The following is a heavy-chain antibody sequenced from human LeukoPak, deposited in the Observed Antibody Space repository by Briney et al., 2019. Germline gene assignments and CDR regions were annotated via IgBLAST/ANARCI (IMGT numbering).Heavy chain of an antibody. CDR3: ARDGAVTHNWFDP. D-gene: IGHD4-23*01. J-gene: IGHJ5*02. CDR2: INAGNGNI. CDR1: GYSFSSYA. V-gene: IGHV1-3*01. Sequence: ASVKVSCKASGYSFSSYAMHWVRQAPGQRLEWMGWINAGNGNIEYSQKFQDRVTITRDTSASTAYMELSSLRSEDTAVYYCARDGAVTHNWFDPWGQGTLVTVSS.